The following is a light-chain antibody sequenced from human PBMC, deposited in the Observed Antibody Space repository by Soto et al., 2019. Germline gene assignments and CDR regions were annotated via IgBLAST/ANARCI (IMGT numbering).Light chain of an antibody. J-gene: IGLJ1*01. CDR3: SSYTTSSSYV. Sequence: QSVLTQPASVSGSPGQSITISCTGTSSDVGGFNYVSRYQQHPGKAPKLLIFDVYSRPSGISNRFSGSKSGNTASLTISGLQAEDEADYYCSSYTTSSSYVFGAGTKLTVL. V-gene: IGLV2-14*01. CDR1: SSDVGGFNY. CDR2: DVY.